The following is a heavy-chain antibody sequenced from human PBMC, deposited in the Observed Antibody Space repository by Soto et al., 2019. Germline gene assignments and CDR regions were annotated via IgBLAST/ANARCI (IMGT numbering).Heavy chain of an antibody. CDR1: GYSFTNYW. J-gene: IGHJ6*02. D-gene: IGHD4-17*01. CDR3: ARSTTVTYSYRTDYYGMDV. Sequence: GESLKISCKGSGYSFTNYWIGWVRQMPGKGLEWMGIIYPGDSDTRYSPSFQGQVTISADKSISTAYLQWSSLKASDTAMYYRARSTTVTYSYRTDYYGMDVWGQGTTVTVSS. CDR2: IYPGDSDT. V-gene: IGHV5-51*01.